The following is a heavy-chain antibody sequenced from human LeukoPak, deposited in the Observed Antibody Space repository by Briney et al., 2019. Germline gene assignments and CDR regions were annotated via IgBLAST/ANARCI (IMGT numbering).Heavy chain of an antibody. CDR3: ARELGRNAFDV. J-gene: IGHJ3*01. Sequence: ASVKVSCKASGYTXTSYGISWVRQAPGQGLEWMGWISAYNGNTNYAQKLQGRVTMTTDTSTSTAYMELSSLRSDDTAIYFCARELGRNAFDVWGQGTLVTVSS. V-gene: IGHV1-18*01. CDR2: ISAYNGNT. CDR1: GYTXTSYG. D-gene: IGHD3-10*01.